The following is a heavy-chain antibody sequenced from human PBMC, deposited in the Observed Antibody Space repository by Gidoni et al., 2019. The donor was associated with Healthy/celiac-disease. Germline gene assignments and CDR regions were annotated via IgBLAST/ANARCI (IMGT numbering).Heavy chain of an antibody. V-gene: IGHV1-2*02. CDR2: INPNSGGT. CDR1: GYTFTGYY. J-gene: IGHJ5*02. D-gene: IGHD3-10*01. CDR3: ARDRNDRKLLWFGELFNSNWFDP. Sequence: QVQLVQSGAEVKKPGASVKVSCKASGYTFTGYYMHWVRQAPGQGLEWMGWINPNSGGTNYAQKFQGRVTMTRDTSISTAYMELSRLRSDDTAVYYCARDRNDRKLLWFGELFNSNWFDPWGQGTLVTVSS.